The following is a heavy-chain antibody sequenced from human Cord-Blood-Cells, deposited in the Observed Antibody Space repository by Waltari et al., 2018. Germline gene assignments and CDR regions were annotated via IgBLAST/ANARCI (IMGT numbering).Heavy chain of an antibody. CDR1: GGTFRRYA. CDR3: ARGYDSSGYYYYFDY. CDR2: IIPILGIA. D-gene: IGHD3-22*01. Sequence: QVQLVQSGAEVKKPGSSVKASCKASGGTFRRYALRWVGQAPGHGLEWMGGIIPILGIANYAQKFQGRVTITADESTSTAYMELSSLRSEDTAVYYCARGYDSSGYYYYFDYWGQGTLVTVSS. J-gene: IGHJ4*02. V-gene: IGHV1-69*04.